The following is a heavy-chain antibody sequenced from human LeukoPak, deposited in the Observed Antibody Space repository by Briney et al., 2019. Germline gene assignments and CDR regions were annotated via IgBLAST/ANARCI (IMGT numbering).Heavy chain of an antibody. V-gene: IGHV3-33*01. CDR2: IWYDGSNK. CDR3: ASLGGERYCSGGSCHDY. CDR1: GFTFSSYG. Sequence: GGSLRVSCAASGFTFSSYGMHWVRQAPGKGLEWVAVIWYDGSNKYYADSVKGRFTISRDNSKDTLYLQMNSLRAEDTAVYYCASLGGERYCSGGSCHDYWGQGTLVTVSS. J-gene: IGHJ4*02. D-gene: IGHD2-15*01.